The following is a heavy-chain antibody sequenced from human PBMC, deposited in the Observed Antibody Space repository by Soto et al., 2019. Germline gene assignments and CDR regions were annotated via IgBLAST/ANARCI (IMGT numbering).Heavy chain of an antibody. CDR1: GYSFTNYW. CDR3: ATGGYCTSASCYNFFDH. J-gene: IGHJ4*02. CDR2: IYPGDSDT. V-gene: IGHV5-51*01. Sequence: GESLKISCQGSGYSFTNYWIGWVRQMPGKGLEWMGIIYPGDSDTRYSPSFQGQVTISADNSISTAYLRWSSLKASDTAMYYCATGGYCTSASCYNFFDHWGQGTLVTVSS. D-gene: IGHD2-2*02.